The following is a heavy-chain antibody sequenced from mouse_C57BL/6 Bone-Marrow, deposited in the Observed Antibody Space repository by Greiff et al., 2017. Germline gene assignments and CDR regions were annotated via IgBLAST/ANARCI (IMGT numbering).Heavy chain of an antibody. J-gene: IGHJ1*03. CDR1: GFPFSRYG. D-gene: IGHD1-1*01. CDR2: ISSGGSYT. CDR3: ARRGRRGYFDV. Sequence: EVMLVESGGDLVKPGGSLKLSCAASGFPFSRYGMSWVRQTPDKRLEWVATISSGGSYTYYPDSVKGRFTISRDNAKNTLYLQMSSLKSEDTAMYYCARRGRRGYFDVWGTGTTVTVSS. V-gene: IGHV5-6*02.